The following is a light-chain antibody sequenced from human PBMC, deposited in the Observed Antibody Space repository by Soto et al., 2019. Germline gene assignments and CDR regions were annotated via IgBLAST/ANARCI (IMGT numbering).Light chain of an antibody. J-gene: IGLJ1*01. Sequence: QSALTQPAPVSGSPGQSITLSCTGTSTDIGSYNYVSWYQQHPGKAPKLMIYEVNNRPSGVSNRFSGSKSGNTASLTISGLQTEDEADYYCNSYTTTRTYVFGTGTKLTVL. CDR1: STDIGSYNY. V-gene: IGLV2-14*01. CDR2: EVN. CDR3: NSYTTTRTYV.